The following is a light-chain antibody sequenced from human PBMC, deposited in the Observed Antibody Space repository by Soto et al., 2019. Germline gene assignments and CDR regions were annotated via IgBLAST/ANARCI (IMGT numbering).Light chain of an antibody. CDR1: QSLVYSDGNTY. J-gene: IGKJ5*01. CDR2: RVS. Sequence: DVVMTQSPLSLPVTLGQTASISCRSSQSLVYSDGNTYLSWFHQRPGQSPRRLIYRVSNRDSGGPDRFSGSRSCTDFTLKIRRVDGEDVGFDCWMQLSNWPPITFGQGTREEIK. CDR3: MQLSNWPPIT. V-gene: IGKV2-30*01.